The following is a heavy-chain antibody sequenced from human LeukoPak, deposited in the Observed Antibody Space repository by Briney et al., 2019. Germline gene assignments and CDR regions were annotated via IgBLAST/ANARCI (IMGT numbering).Heavy chain of an antibody. J-gene: IGHJ3*02. CDR1: GGTFSSYT. CDR3: ARDLAGAAAGTGAFDI. CDR2: IIPILGIA. D-gene: IGHD6-13*01. Sequence: ASVKVSCKASGGTFSSYTISWVRQAPGQGLEWMGRIIPILGIANYAQKFQGRVTITADKSTSTAYMELSSLRSEDTAVYYCARDLAGAAAGTGAFDIWGQGTMVTVSS. V-gene: IGHV1-69*04.